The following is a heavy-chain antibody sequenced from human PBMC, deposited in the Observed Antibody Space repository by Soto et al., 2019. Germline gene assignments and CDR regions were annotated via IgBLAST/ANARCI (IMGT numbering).Heavy chain of an antibody. CDR2: IYPRDSDT. J-gene: IGHJ4*02. CDR3: ARRHYNADDGGFDY. V-gene: IGHV5-51*01. CDR1: GYTYTNHW. Sequence: GGSLRLSCKGSGYTYTNHWIGWVRQVPGKGLEWMGIIYPRDSDTRYSPSFKGQVTISADASIRTAFLQWSSLKAADTAKYFCARRHYNADDGGFDYWGQGTLVTVSS. D-gene: IGHD1-1*01.